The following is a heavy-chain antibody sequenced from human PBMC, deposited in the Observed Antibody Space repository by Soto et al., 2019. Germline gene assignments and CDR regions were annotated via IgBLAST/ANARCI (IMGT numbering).Heavy chain of an antibody. D-gene: IGHD3-10*01. J-gene: IGHJ3*02. CDR2: IYYSGST. Sequence: SETLSLTSTVSGASIRSPHDYWGWIRQSPGRGLEWNGCIYYSGSTNYNPSLKSRVTISVDTSKNQFSLKLSSVTAADTAVYYCARVWGGAFDIWGQGTMVTVSS. CDR1: GASIRSPHDY. CDR3: ARVWGGAFDI. V-gene: IGHV4-39*07.